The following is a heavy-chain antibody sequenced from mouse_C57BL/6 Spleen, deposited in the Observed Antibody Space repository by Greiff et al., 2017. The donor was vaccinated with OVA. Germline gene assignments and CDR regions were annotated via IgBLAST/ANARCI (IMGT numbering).Heavy chain of an antibody. Sequence: EVQGVESGAELVRPGASVKLSCTASGFNIKDDYMHWVKQRPEQGLEWIGWIDPENGDTEYASKFQGKATITADTSSNTAYLQLSSLTSEDTAVYYCTTIYYDYTAYWGQGTLVTVSA. CDR2: IDPENGDT. V-gene: IGHV14-4*01. D-gene: IGHD2-4*01. CDR1: GFNIKDDY. CDR3: TTIYYDYTAY. J-gene: IGHJ3*01.